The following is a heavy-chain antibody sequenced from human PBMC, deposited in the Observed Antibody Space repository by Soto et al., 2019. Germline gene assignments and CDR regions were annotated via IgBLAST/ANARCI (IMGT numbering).Heavy chain of an antibody. CDR2: IYYSGST. Sequence: SETLSLTCTVSGGSISSGDYYWSWIRQPPGKGLEWIGYIYYSGSTYYNPSLKSRVTISVDTSKNQLSLKLSSVTAADTAVYYCARGVARSYFSDYWGQGTLVTVSS. CDR1: GGSISSGDYY. V-gene: IGHV4-30-4*01. CDR3: ARGVARSYFSDY. J-gene: IGHJ4*02. D-gene: IGHD1-26*01.